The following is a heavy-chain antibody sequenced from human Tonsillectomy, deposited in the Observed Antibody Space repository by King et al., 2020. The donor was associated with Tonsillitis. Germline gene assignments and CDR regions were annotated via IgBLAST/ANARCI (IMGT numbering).Heavy chain of an antibody. CDR3: ARGRYSGYDVYYHYGMDV. CDR2: ISAYNGNR. CDR1: GYTFTTYG. J-gene: IGHJ6*02. V-gene: IGHV1-18*01. D-gene: IGHD5-12*01. Sequence: QLVQSGAEVKKPGASVKVSCKASGYTFTTYGISWVRQAPGQGLEWRGWISAYNGNRNYAQKLQGRVTMTPDTSTSPAYMELRSLRSDDTAVYYCARGRYSGYDVYYHYGMDVWGQGTTVTVSS.